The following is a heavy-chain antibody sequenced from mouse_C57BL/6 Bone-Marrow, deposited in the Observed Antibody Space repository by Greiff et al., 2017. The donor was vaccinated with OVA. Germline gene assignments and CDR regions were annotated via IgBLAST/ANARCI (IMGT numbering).Heavy chain of an antibody. J-gene: IGHJ1*03. V-gene: IGHV14-4*01. Sequence: DVKLQESGAELVRPGASVKLSCTASGFNIKDDYMHWVKQRPEQGLEWIGWIDPENGDTEYASKFQGKATITADTSSNTAYLQLSSLTSEDTAVYYCTFYYGSSYWYFDVWGTGTTVTVSS. CDR1: GFNIKDDY. D-gene: IGHD1-1*01. CDR2: IDPENGDT. CDR3: TFYYGSSYWYFDV.